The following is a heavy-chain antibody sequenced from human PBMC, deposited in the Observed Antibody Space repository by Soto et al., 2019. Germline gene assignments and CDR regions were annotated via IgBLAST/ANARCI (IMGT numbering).Heavy chain of an antibody. J-gene: IGHJ4*02. Sequence: ASVKVSCKASGYTFTSYGISWVRQAPGQGLEWMGGISPMIGNTNYAQKLQGRVTITADESTSTAYMELSSLRSEDTAVFYCARDLGSGYDPGDYWGQGTLVTVSS. D-gene: IGHD5-12*01. CDR2: ISPMIGNT. CDR3: ARDLGSGYDPGDY. V-gene: IGHV1-18*01. CDR1: GYTFTSYG.